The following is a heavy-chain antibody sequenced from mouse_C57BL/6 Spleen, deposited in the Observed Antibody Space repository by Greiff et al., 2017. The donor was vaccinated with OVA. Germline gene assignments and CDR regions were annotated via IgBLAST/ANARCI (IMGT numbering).Heavy chain of an antibody. Sequence: VQLQQSGAELVRPGSSVKLSCKASGYTFTSYWMHWVKQRPIQGLEWIGNIDPSDSETHYNQKFKDKATLTVDKSSSTAYMQLSSLTSEDSAVYYCARSGDYDWYFDVWGTGTTVTVSS. CDR2: IDPSDSET. V-gene: IGHV1-52*01. J-gene: IGHJ1*03. CDR1: GYTFTSYW. D-gene: IGHD2-4*01. CDR3: ARSGDYDWYFDV.